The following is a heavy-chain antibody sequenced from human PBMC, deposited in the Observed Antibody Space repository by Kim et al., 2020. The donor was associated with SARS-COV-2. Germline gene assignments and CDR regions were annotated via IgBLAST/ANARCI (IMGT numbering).Heavy chain of an antibody. CDR1: GFVFSTFE. V-gene: IGHV3-48*03. D-gene: IGHD3-9*01. J-gene: IGHJ3*02. CDR2: ISTIGSTV. CDR3: ARVDIGDAFDI. Sequence: GGSLRLSCAASGFVFSTFEMNWVRQAPGKGLEWVSYISTIGSTVFYADSVKGRFTISRDNAKNSLFLQMNSLRAEDTAIYYCARVDIGDAFDIWGQGTMVTVSS.